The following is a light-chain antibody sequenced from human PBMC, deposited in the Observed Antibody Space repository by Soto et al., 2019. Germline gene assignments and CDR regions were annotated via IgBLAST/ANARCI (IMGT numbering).Light chain of an antibody. Sequence: DIQMTQSPSSLSASVGDRVTITCRASQSVSTYLSWYQQKPGKAPKLLIYAASSLLSGVPSRFSGSGSGTDFTLTISSVQPEDFATYYCKQTYSLSLITLGPGTKVDIK. J-gene: IGKJ3*01. CDR2: AAS. V-gene: IGKV1-39*01. CDR1: QSVSTY. CDR3: KQTYSLSLIT.